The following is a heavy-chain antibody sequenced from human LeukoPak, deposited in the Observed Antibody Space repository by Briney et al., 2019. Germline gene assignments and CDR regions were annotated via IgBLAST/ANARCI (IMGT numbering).Heavy chain of an antibody. CDR1: GFTCSSYS. V-gene: IGHV3-21*01. Sequence: TAGGSLRLSCTASGFTCSSYSLNWVRQAPGKGLEWVSSVSTGSNYIYYADSVKGRFTISRDNSKNTLYLQMNSLRAEDTAVYYCAKDDGPARWSPGYFDYWGQGTLVTVSS. CDR2: VSTGSNYI. D-gene: IGHD2-15*01. J-gene: IGHJ4*02. CDR3: AKDDGPARWSPGYFDY.